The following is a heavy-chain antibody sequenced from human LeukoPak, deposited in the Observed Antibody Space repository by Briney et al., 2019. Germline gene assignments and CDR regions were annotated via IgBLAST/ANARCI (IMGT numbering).Heavy chain of an antibody. J-gene: IGHJ4*02. D-gene: IGHD1-26*01. CDR3: ARRAFSGSFRFDY. Sequence: SETLSLTCTVSGGFISSYYWSWIRQPPGKGLEWIGYIYYSGSTNYNPSLKSRVTISVDTSKNQFSLKLSSVTAADTAVYYCARRAFSGSFRFDYWGQGTLVTVSS. CDR1: GGFISSYY. CDR2: IYYSGST. V-gene: IGHV4-59*08.